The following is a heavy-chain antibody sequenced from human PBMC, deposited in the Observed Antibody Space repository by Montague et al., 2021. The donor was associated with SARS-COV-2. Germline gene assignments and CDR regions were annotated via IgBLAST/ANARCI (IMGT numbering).Heavy chain of an antibody. D-gene: IGHD2-2*03. CDR3: AGDGYCSSTSCLDY. V-gene: IGHV3-53*01. Sequence: SLRLSCPVAGFTVGKSYMSWVRQAPGKGLEWVAVIYSGGSRYYADFVKGRFTISRDTSKNTLDLQMNSLGDDDTAVYYYAGDGYCSSTSCLDYWGHGTLVTVSS. CDR2: IYSGGSR. CDR1: GFTVGKSY. J-gene: IGHJ4*01.